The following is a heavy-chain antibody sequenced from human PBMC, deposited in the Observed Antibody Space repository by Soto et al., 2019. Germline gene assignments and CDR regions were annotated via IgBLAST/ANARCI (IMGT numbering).Heavy chain of an antibody. CDR3: ATGFGRSGGISPLTDAFDI. CDR2: FDPEDGET. Sequence: GASVKVSCKVSGYTLTELSMHWVRQAPGKGLEWMGGFDPEDGETIYAQKFQGRVTMTEDTSTDTAYMELSSLRSEDTAVYYCATGFGRSGGISPLTDAFDIWGQGTMGTFSS. V-gene: IGHV1-24*01. J-gene: IGHJ3*02. CDR1: GYTLTELS. D-gene: IGHD2-15*01.